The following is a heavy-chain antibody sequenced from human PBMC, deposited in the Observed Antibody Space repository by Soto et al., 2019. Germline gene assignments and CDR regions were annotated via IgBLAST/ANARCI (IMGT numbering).Heavy chain of an antibody. CDR2: IDASGNT. CDR3: ARYSNNWFQTEGMDV. V-gene: IGHV4-4*07. CDR1: VDSITTYY. D-gene: IGHD6-13*01. J-gene: IGHJ6*02. Sequence: SETLSLTCTVSVDSITTYYWSWIRQPAGKGLEWIGRIDASGNTNYNPSLNSRVTMSIDTSTKQFSLKLTSVTAADTAIYYCARYSNNWFQTEGMDVWGQGTTVTVSS.